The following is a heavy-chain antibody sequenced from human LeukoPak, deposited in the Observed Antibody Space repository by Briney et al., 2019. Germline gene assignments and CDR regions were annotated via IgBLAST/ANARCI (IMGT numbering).Heavy chain of an antibody. CDR3: GRAMDY. Sequence: GRSLRLSCAASGFTFSTYGMHWVRQAPGKGLEWVANINQDGSEKYYVDSVKGRFTISRDNAKNSLYLQMNSLRAEDTAVYYCGRAMDYWGQGTLVTVSS. CDR2: INQDGSEK. V-gene: IGHV3-7*03. CDR1: GFTFSTYG. J-gene: IGHJ4*02.